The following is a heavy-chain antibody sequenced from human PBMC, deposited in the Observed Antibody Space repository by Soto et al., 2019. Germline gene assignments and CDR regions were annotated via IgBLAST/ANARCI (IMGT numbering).Heavy chain of an antibody. CDR2: ISSSSSYL. V-gene: IGHV3-21*01. D-gene: IGHD6-6*01. CDR3: ARATGPLWPGGSASPEGS. CDR1: GCTFRRYG. Sequence: GSLILSCPASGCTFRRYGISCIRPAPGRGMEWVSSISSSSSYLYYADSVKGRFTISRDNAKNSLYLQMNSLRAEDAAVYYCARATGPLWPGGSASPEGSWGQRTLVTVSS. J-gene: IGHJ5*02.